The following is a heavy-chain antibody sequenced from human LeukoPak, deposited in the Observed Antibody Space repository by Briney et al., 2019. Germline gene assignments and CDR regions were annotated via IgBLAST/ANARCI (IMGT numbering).Heavy chain of an antibody. D-gene: IGHD1-1*01. CDR2: INPDSGDT. V-gene: IGHV1-2*02. CDR3: ARADWSMLDY. J-gene: IGHJ4*02. CDR1: GYTFIVYY. Sequence: ASVKVSCKASGYTFIVYYMHWVRQAPGQGLEWMGWINPDSGDTNFAQKFQGRVTMTRVASISTVYMELSRLTSDDTAVYYCARADWSMLDYWGQGTLVTVSS.